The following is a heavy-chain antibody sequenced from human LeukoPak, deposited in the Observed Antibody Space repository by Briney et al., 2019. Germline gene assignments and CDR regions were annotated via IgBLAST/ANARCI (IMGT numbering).Heavy chain of an antibody. CDR2: INPNSGDT. J-gene: IGHJ6*02. V-gene: IGHV1-2*02. CDR1: GYSFTGYF. Sequence: VASVKVSCKASGYSFTGYFMQWVRQAPGQGLEWVGWINPNSGDTNYAQKFQGRVTMTRDTSISTAHMELSRLRSDDAAVYYCARRFYYAMDVWGQGTTVTVSS. CDR3: ARRFYYAMDV. D-gene: IGHD3-16*01.